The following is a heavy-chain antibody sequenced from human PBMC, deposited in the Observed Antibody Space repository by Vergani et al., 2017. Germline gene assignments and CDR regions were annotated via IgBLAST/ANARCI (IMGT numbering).Heavy chain of an antibody. D-gene: IGHD3-22*01. CDR1: GGTFSSYA. V-gene: IGHV1-69*13. J-gene: IGHJ4*02. Sequence: QVQLVQSGAEVKKPGSSVKVSCKASGGTFSSYAISWVRQAPGQGLEWMGRLIPIFGTANYAQKFQGRVTITADESTSTAYMELSSLRSEDTAVYYCARDQFNYYDSSGYRYFDYWGQGTLVTVSS. CDR2: LIPIFGTA. CDR3: ARDQFNYYDSSGYRYFDY.